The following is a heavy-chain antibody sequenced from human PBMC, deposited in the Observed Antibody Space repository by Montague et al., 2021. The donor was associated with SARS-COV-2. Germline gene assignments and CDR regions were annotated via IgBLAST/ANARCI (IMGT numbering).Heavy chain of an antibody. V-gene: IGHV4-59*01. J-gene: IGHJ6*03. Sequence: SETLSLTCTVSGGSISSYYWSWIRQPPGKGLEWIGYIYYSGSTNYNPSLKGRVTISVDASKNQFSLKLSSVTAADTAVYYCARDSRTDSDWLFPDSGSYYYYMDVWGKGTTVTVSS. CDR2: IYYSGST. CDR1: GGSISSYY. CDR3: ARDSRTDSDWLFPDSGSYYYYMDV. D-gene: IGHD3-9*01.